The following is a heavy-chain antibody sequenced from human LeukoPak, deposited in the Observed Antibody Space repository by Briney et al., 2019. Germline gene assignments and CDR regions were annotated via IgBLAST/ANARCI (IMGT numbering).Heavy chain of an antibody. D-gene: IGHD6-13*01. Sequence: PGGSLRLSCAASGFTFSNYAMSWVRQTPGKGLEWVSGINWNGGSTGYADSVKGRFTTSRDNAKNSLYLQMNSLRAEDTALYHCARGIAAAGSIFGAFDIWGQGTMVTVSS. J-gene: IGHJ3*02. CDR2: INWNGGST. CDR3: ARGIAAAGSIFGAFDI. CDR1: GFTFSNYA. V-gene: IGHV3-20*01.